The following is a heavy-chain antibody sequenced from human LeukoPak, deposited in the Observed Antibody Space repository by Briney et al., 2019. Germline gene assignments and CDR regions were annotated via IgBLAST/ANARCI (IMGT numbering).Heavy chain of an antibody. V-gene: IGHV1-2*02. Sequence: GASVKVSCKASGYTFTGYYMHWVRQAPGQGLEWMGWINPNSGGTNYAQKFQGRVTMTRDTSISTAYMELSRLRSDDTAVYYCAKPPTASDMSCLDYWGQGTLVTVSS. D-gene: IGHD1-14*01. CDR1: GYTFTGYY. CDR2: INPNSGGT. J-gene: IGHJ4*02. CDR3: AKPPTASDMSCLDY.